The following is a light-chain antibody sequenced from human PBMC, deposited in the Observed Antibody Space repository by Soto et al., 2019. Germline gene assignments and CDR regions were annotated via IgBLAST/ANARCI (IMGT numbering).Light chain of an antibody. CDR2: EVS. V-gene: IGLV2-14*01. J-gene: IGLJ1*01. CDR1: SSDVGSYNY. CDR3: SSYTTRPTLYV. Sequence: QSALTQPASVSGSPGQSITISCTGTSSDVGSYNYVSWYQLHPGKAPKLMIYEVSNRPSGVSNRFSGSKSGDTASLTISGLQDEDEADYYCSSYTTRPTLYVFGTGTKVTVL.